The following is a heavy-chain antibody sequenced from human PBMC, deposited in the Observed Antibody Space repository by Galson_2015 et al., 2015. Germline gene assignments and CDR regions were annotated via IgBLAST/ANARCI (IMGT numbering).Heavy chain of an antibody. CDR1: GYTFTSYA. J-gene: IGHJ3*02. CDR2: INTNTGNP. D-gene: IGHD6-19*01. V-gene: IGHV7-4-1*02. Sequence: SVKVSCKASGYTFTSYAMNWVRQAPGQWLEWMGWINTNTGNPTYAQGFTGRFVFSLDTSVSTAYLQISSLKAEDTAVYYCARDLGGSGWHDAFDIWGQGTMVTVSS. CDR3: ARDLGGSGWHDAFDI.